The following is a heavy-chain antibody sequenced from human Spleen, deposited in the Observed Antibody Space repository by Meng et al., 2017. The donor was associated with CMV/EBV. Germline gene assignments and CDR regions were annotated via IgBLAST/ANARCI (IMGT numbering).Heavy chain of an antibody. D-gene: IGHD6-13*01. Sequence: GGSLRLSCAASGFTFRSYAMNWVRQSPGKGLEWVSYISSSGTSIYYADSVKGRFTISRDNAKNSLFLQMSSLRAEDTAVYYCARSGSSWYVSPENWYFDLWGRGTLVTVSS. J-gene: IGHJ2*01. V-gene: IGHV3-48*03. CDR3: ARSGSSWYVSPENWYFDL. CDR2: ISSSGTSI. CDR1: GFTFRSYA.